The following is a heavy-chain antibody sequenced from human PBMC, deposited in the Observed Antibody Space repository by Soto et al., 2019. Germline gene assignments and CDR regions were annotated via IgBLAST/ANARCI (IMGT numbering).Heavy chain of an antibody. D-gene: IGHD3-9*01. V-gene: IGHV1-18*01. J-gene: IGHJ5*02. CDR3: ARAGNTIFWPKDTNWFDP. CDR2: ISAYNGNT. CDR1: GYTFTSYG. Sequence: ASVKVSCKASGYTFTSYGISWVRKTPGQGLEWMGWISAYNGNTNYAQKLQGRVTMTTDTSTSTAYMELRSLRSDDTAVYYCARAGNTIFWPKDTNWFDPWGQGTLVTVSS.